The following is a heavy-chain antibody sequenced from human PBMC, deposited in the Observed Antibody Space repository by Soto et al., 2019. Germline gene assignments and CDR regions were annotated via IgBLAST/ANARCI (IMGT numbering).Heavy chain of an antibody. D-gene: IGHD3-22*01. CDR1: GFTVSSNY. Sequence: EVQLVESGGGLIQPGGSLRLSCAASGFTVSSNYMSWVRQATGKGLEWVSVIYSGGSTYYADSVKGRFTISRDNSKNTLYPQMNSLRAEDTAVYYCARDRVESGYPEYFQHWGQGTLVTVSS. CDR3: ARDRVESGYPEYFQH. V-gene: IGHV3-53*01. CDR2: IYSGGST. J-gene: IGHJ1*01.